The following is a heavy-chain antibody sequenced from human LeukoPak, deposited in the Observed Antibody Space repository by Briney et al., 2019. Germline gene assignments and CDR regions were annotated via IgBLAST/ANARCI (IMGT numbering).Heavy chain of an antibody. CDR2: INHSGST. CDR1: GGSFSGYY. J-gene: IGHJ6*02. V-gene: IGHV4-34*01. CDR3: ARGLLPDILTGYYYYGMDV. Sequence: PSETLSLTCAVYGGSFSGYYWSWIRQPPGKGLEWIGEINHSGSTNYNPSLKSRVTISVDTSKNQFSLKLSSVTAADTAVYYCARGLLPDILTGYYYYGMDVWGQGTTVTVSS. D-gene: IGHD3-9*01.